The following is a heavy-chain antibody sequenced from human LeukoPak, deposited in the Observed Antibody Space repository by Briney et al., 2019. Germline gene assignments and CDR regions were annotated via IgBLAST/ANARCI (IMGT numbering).Heavy chain of an antibody. V-gene: IGHV4-61*02. CDR3: ARVGCRGGSCNGGFDY. Sequence: SSETLSLTCTVSGGSISSGSHYWSWIRQPAGKGLEWIGRIYTSGSTDYNPSLKSRLTISVDTSKNQFSLKLSSVTAADTAVYYCARVGCRGGSCNGGFDYWGQGTLVTVSS. CDR1: GGSISSGSHY. CDR2: IYTSGST. D-gene: IGHD2-15*01. J-gene: IGHJ4*02.